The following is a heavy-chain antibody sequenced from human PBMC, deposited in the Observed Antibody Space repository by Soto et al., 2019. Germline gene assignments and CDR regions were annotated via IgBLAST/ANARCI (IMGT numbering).Heavy chain of an antibody. CDR2: INPSGGST. CDR1: GYTFTSYY. V-gene: IGHV1-46*01. D-gene: IGHD4-4*01. CDR3: ARGKGTLVTPSRGSDFDR. J-gene: IGHJ3*02. Sequence: ASVKVSCTASGYTFTSYYMHWVRQAPGQGLEWMGIINPSGGSTSYAQKFQGRVTMTRDTSTSTVYMELSSLRSEDTAVYYCARGKGTLVTPSRGSDFDRWGKGTMVTVS.